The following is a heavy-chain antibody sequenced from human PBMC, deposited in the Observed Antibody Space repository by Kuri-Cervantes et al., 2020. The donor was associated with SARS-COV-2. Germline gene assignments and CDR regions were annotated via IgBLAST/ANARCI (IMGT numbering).Heavy chain of an antibody. D-gene: IGHD4/OR15-4a*01. CDR1: GDTFTYRF. CDR2: ITPFNGNT. V-gene: IGHV1-45*02. CDR3: ARSGPGAISREDGALDI. Sequence: SVKVSCKASGDTFTYRFLHWVRQAPGQAPEWMGWITPFNGNTKYAQKFQDRVTITRDRSMNTAYMELSSLRSEDTATYYCARSGPGAISREDGALDIWGQGTVVTVSS. J-gene: IGHJ3*02.